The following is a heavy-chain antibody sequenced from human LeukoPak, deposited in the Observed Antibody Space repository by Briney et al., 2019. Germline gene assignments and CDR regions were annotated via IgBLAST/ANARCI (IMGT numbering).Heavy chain of an antibody. J-gene: IGHJ6*03. CDR2: IYTSGST. CDR1: GGSFSSRPYY. D-gene: IGHD5-24*01. Sequence: SETLSPTCTVSGGSFSSRPYYWSWIRQPAGKGLEWIGRIYTSGSTNYNPSLKSRVTMSVDTSKNQFSLKLSSVTAADTAVYYCARGREGRDGYNLSYYYYMDVWGKGTTVTISS. V-gene: IGHV4-61*02. CDR3: ARGREGRDGYNLSYYYYMDV.